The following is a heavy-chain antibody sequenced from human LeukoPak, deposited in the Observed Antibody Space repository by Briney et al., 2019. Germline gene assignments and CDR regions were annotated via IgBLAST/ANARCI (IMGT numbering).Heavy chain of an antibody. J-gene: IGHJ6*03. Sequence: ASVKVSCKASGYTFTSYYMHWVRQAPGQGLEGMGWINPYSGGTNYAQKFQGRVTMTRDTSISTAYMELSRLRSDDTAVYYCARGEQQLEAYYYYYYLDVWGKGTTVTVSS. CDR3: ARGEQQLEAYYYYYYLDV. V-gene: IGHV1-2*02. CDR1: GYTFTSYY. D-gene: IGHD6-13*01. CDR2: INPYSGGT.